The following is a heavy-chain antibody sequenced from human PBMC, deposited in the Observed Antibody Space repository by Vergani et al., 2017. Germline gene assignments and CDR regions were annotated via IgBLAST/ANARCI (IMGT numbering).Heavy chain of an antibody. J-gene: IGHJ6*02. V-gene: IGHV3-48*03. D-gene: IGHD1/OR15-1a*01. CDR3: ARERGITGTPGDYGMDV. Sequence: VQLLESGGGLVQPGGSLRLSCAASGFTFSSYEMNWVRQAPGKGLEWVLSISSSSSYIYYADSVKGRFTISRDNAKNSLYLQMNSLRAEDTAVYYCARERGITGTPGDYGMDVWGQGTTVTVSS. CDR1: GFTFSSYE. CDR2: ISSSSSYI.